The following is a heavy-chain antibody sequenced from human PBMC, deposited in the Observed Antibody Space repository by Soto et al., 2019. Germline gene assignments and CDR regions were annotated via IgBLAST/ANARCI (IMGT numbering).Heavy chain of an antibody. D-gene: IGHD1-20*01. CDR3: ATSQKGYNWNYFDH. CDR1: GASISGSYYY. J-gene: IGHJ4*02. Sequence: SETLSLTCAVSGASISGSYYYWAWLRQSPGKGPEWIGSVFYTGFTSYNPSLESRVSVSVDTSKSQFSLNLSAVTAADTAVYYCATSQKGYNWNYFDHWGQGALVTVSS. CDR2: VFYTGFT. V-gene: IGHV4-39*01.